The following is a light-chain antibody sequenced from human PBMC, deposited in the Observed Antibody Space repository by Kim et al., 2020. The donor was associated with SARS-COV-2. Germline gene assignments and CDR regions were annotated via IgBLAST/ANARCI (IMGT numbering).Light chain of an antibody. CDR3: QQYYSYPYT. J-gene: IGKJ2*01. CDR1: QGINNY. V-gene: IGKV1-16*01. Sequence: ASVGDRVTVTCLASQGINNYLAWFQQKPGKAPKSLIGAASSLQSGVPSRFSGRGSGTVFNLTIGSLQPEDSATYFCQQYYSYPYTFGQGTKLEI. CDR2: AAS.